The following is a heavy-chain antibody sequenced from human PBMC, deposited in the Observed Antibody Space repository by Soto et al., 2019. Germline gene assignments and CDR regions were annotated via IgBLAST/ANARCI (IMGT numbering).Heavy chain of an antibody. CDR2: ISYDGSNK. CDR3: AKGSTIFGVVIDGMDV. D-gene: IGHD3-3*01. CDR1: GFTFSSYG. V-gene: IGHV3-30*18. Sequence: GGSLRLSCAASGFTFSSYGMHWVRQAPGKGLEWVAVISYDGSNKYYADSVKGRFTISRDNSKNTLYLQMNSLRAEDTAVYYCAKGSTIFGVVIDGMDVWGQGTTVTVSS. J-gene: IGHJ6*02.